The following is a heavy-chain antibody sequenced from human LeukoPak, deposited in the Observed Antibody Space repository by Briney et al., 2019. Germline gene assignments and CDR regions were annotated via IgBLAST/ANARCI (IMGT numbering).Heavy chain of an antibody. V-gene: IGHV4-4*07. CDR2: IYTSGST. Sequence: SSETLSLTCTVSGGSISSYYWSWIRQPAGKGLEWIGRIYTSGSTNYNPSLKSRVTMSVDTSKNQFSLKLSSVTAADTAVYYCASLWFRESGDAFDIWGQGTMVTVSS. J-gene: IGHJ3*02. CDR1: GGSISSYY. CDR3: ASLWFRESGDAFDI. D-gene: IGHD3-10*01.